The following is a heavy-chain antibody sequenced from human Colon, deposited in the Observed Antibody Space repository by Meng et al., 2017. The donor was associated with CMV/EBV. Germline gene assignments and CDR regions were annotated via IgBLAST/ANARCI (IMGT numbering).Heavy chain of an antibody. CDR2: INPNGGGT. V-gene: IGHV1-2*02. CDR3: AKVKCGTTTCSHGLDP. CDR1: GYTFTDYY. Sequence: ASVTVSCQASGYTFTDYYLHWVRQAPGQGLAWMGWINPNGGGTDYAQNLQGTVTITRDTATTTAYLEVNSRTSDDTDCYYCAKVKCGTTTCSHGLDPWGQGTLVTVSS. D-gene: IGHD1-7*01. J-gene: IGHJ5*02.